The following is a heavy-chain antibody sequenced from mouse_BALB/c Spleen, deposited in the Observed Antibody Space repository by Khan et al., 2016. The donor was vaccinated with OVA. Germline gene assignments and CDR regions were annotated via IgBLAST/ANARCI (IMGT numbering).Heavy chain of an antibody. CDR3: ARGGRRAMDY. CDR2: IYTYTGEP. Sequence: QIQLVQSGPDLKKPGETVKISCKASGYTFTNYGINWVKQAPGKGLKLMGWIYTYTGEPTYADDFKGRFAFSLETSASTAYLQINNLKNEDTATYFCARGGRRAMDYWGQGTSVTVSS. V-gene: IGHV9-3-1*01. J-gene: IGHJ4*01. D-gene: IGHD3-3*01. CDR1: GYTFTNYG.